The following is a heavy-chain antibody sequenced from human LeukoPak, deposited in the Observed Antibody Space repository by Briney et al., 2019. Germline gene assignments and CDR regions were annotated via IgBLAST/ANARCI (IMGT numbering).Heavy chain of an antibody. CDR1: GFNFSDFW. Sequence: GGSLRLSCAASGFNFSDFWMTWVRQIPGKGLQWVANIKEDGGEEYHVDSVKGRFAISRDNTKRSLFLQMNSLRAEDAAVYYCARDGGATMVRGVATYDSWGQGTLVTVSS. V-gene: IGHV3-7*01. CDR3: ARDGGATMVRGVATYDS. J-gene: IGHJ4*02. CDR2: IKEDGGEE. D-gene: IGHD3-10*01.